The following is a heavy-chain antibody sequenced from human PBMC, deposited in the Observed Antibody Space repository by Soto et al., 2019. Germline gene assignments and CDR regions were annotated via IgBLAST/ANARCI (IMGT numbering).Heavy chain of an antibody. D-gene: IGHD5-12*01. V-gene: IGHV1-46*01. CDR3: AREQGRRGYSGYDFSSGMDV. Sequence: GASVKVSCKASRYTFTSYYMHWVRQAPGQGLEWMGIINPSGGSTSYAQKFQGRGTMTRDTSTSTVYMELSSLRSEDTAVYYCAREQGRRGYSGYDFSSGMDVWGQGTTVTVSS. J-gene: IGHJ6*02. CDR2: INPSGGST. CDR1: RYTFTSYY.